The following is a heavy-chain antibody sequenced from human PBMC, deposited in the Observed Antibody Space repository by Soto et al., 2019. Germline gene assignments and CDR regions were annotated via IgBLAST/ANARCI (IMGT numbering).Heavy chain of an antibody. CDR1: GFTFSSYW. V-gene: IGHV3-7*01. D-gene: IGHD2-2*02. Sequence: GSLRLSCAASGFTFSSYWMSWVRQAPGKGLEWVANIKQDGSEKYYVDSVKGRFTISRDNAKNSLYLQMNSLRAEDTAVYYCARGGYCSSTSCYNFDYWGQGTLVTVS. J-gene: IGHJ4*02. CDR3: ARGGYCSSTSCYNFDY. CDR2: IKQDGSEK.